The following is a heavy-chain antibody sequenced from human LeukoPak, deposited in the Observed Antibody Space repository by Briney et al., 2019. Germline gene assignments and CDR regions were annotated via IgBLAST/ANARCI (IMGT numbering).Heavy chain of an antibody. J-gene: IGHJ4*02. CDR2: ISYDGTNK. CDR3: ARVPGRHYFDVSGSFYATTYFDY. D-gene: IGHD3-22*01. Sequence: PGGSLRLSCAASGFTFSSYAMHWARQAPGKGLEWVAVISYDGTNKYYADSVKGRFTISRDNSKNTLYLQMNSLRVEDTALSYCARVPGRHYFDVSGSFYATTYFDYWGQGTLVTVSS. CDR1: GFTFSSYA. V-gene: IGHV3-30*04.